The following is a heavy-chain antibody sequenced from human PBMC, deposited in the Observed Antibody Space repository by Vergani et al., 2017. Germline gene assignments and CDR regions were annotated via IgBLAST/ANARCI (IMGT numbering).Heavy chain of an antibody. Sequence: QVQLQESGPGLVKPSDTLSLTCAVSGYSISNGYFWAWIRQPPGKGLEWIGQIFHTGKTYYSPYLKSRVTISVDTSKKQFSLNLNSVTAADTAVYYCTRVSQSYFYDSSASTFNLDYWGQGAQVTVSS. J-gene: IGHJ4*02. CDR1: GYSISNGYF. D-gene: IGHD3-22*01. CDR2: IFHTGKT. CDR3: TRVSQSYFYDSSASTFNLDY. V-gene: IGHV4-38-2*01.